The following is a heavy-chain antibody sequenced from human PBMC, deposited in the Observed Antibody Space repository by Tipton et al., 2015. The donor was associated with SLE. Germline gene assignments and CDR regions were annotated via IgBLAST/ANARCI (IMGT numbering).Heavy chain of an antibody. Sequence: TLSLTCTVSGGSISSGSYYWSWIRQPAGKGLEWIGYIYTSGSTNYNPSLKSRVTISVDTSKNQFSLKLSSVTAADTAVYYCARERFWSGYYYYGMDVWGQGTTVTVSS. J-gene: IGHJ6*02. D-gene: IGHD3-3*01. CDR1: GGSISSGSYY. CDR3: ARERFWSGYYYYGMDV. CDR2: IYTSGST. V-gene: IGHV4-61*09.